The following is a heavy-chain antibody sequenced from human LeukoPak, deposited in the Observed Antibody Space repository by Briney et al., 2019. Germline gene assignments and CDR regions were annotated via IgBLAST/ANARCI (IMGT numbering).Heavy chain of an antibody. CDR3: ARETPPSVVTTDYYYGMDV. J-gene: IGHJ6*02. D-gene: IGHD2-21*02. V-gene: IGHV3-30*04. CDR1: GFTFSSYA. Sequence: GRSLRLSCAASGFTFSSYAMHWVRQAPGKGLEWVAVISYDGSNKYYADSVKGRFTISRDNSKNTLYLQMNSLRAEDTAVYYCARETPPSVVTTDYYYGMDVWGQGTTVTVSS. CDR2: ISYDGSNK.